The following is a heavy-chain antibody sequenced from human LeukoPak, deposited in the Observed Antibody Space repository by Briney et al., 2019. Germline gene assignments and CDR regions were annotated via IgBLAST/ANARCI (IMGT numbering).Heavy chain of an antibody. Sequence: GGSLRLSCAASGFTFSDSGMHWVRQAPGKGLEWVAIISYEGSKKYYADSVKGRFTISRDNSKSTLFLQLNSLRVEDTAVYYCAKSIASAGDYWGQGTLVTVSS. CDR3: AKSIASAGDY. D-gene: IGHD6-13*01. CDR2: ISYEGSKK. J-gene: IGHJ4*02. CDR1: GFTFSDSG. V-gene: IGHV3-30*18.